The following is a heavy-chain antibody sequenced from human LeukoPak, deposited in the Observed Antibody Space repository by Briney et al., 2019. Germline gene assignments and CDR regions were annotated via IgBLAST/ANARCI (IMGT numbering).Heavy chain of an antibody. CDR2: INHSGST. V-gene: IGHV4-34*01. D-gene: IGHD4-23*01. CDR1: GGSFSGYY. CDR3: ARVGNLDAFDI. J-gene: IGHJ3*02. Sequence: SETLSLTCAGYGGSFSGYYWSWIRQPPGKGLEWIGEINHSGSTNYNPSLKSRVTISVDTSKNQFSLKLSSVTAADTAVYYCARVGNLDAFDIWGQGTMVTVSS.